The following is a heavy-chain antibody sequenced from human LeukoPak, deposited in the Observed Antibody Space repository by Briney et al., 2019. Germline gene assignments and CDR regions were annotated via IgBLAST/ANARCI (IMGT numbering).Heavy chain of an antibody. V-gene: IGHV4-59*01. CDR1: GGSISSYY. CDR2: IYSSGST. CDR3: ARAKPPFDYYGMDV. J-gene: IGHJ6*02. D-gene: IGHD4/OR15-4a*01. Sequence: PSETLSLTCTVSGGSISSYYWSWIRQPPGKGLEWIGYIYSSGSTNYNPSLRSRVTISVDTSKNQFSLKLSSVAAADTAVYYCARAKPPFDYYGMDVWGHGTTVTVSS.